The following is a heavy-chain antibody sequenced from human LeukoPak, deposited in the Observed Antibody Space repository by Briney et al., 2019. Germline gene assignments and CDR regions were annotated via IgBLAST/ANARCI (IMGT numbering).Heavy chain of an antibody. CDR3: ARRHVTIFGVVRGFDP. Sequence: PSETLSLTCTVSGGSISSSSYYWGWIRQPPGKGLEWIGSIYYSGSTYYNPSLKSRVTISVDTSKNQFSLKLSSVTAADTAVYYCARRHVTIFGVVRGFDPWGQGTLVTVSS. CDR2: IYYSGST. D-gene: IGHD3-3*01. J-gene: IGHJ5*02. CDR1: GGSISSSSYY. V-gene: IGHV4-39*01.